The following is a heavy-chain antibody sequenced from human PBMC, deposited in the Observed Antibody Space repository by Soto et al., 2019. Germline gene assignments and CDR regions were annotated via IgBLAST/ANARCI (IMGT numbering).Heavy chain of an antibody. Sequence: GSLRLSCAASRFTFSSYSMNWVRQAPGKGLEWVSYISSSSGTIYYADSVRGRFTISRDNAKNSLYLQMNSLRDEDTAVYYCARDRRYCGGGSCYSFAFDIWGQGTMVTVSS. CDR2: ISSSSGTI. D-gene: IGHD2-15*01. J-gene: IGHJ3*02. CDR1: RFTFSSYS. V-gene: IGHV3-48*02. CDR3: ARDRRYCGGGSCYSFAFDI.